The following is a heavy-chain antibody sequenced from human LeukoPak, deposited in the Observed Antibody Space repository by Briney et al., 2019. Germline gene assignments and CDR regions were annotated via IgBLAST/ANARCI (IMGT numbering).Heavy chain of an antibody. D-gene: IGHD3-10*01. CDR1: GFTFSSYS. V-gene: IGHV3-21*04. CDR2: ISSSSSYI. J-gene: IGHJ4*02. CDR3: AKGRLVRGIIIVHDY. Sequence: GGSLRLSCAASGFTFSSYSMNWVRQVPGKGLEWVSSISSSSSYIYYADSVKGRFTISRDNAKNSLYLQMNSLRAEDTAVYYCAKGRLVRGIIIVHDYWGQGNLVTVSS.